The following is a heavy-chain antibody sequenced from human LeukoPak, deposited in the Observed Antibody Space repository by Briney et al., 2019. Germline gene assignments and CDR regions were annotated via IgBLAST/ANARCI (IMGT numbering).Heavy chain of an antibody. V-gene: IGHV3-21*01. Sequence: GGSLRLSCAASGFTFSSYSMNWVRQAPGKGLEWVSSIRRTSSSYIYYTYSVKSRFTISRYNAKNSLYLQMNSLRAEDTAVYYCARGLQSCTGDCYFGYWGQGTLVTVSS. D-gene: IGHD2-8*02. CDR1: GFTFSSYS. CDR3: ARGLQSCTGDCYFGY. J-gene: IGHJ4*02. CDR2: IRRTSSSYI.